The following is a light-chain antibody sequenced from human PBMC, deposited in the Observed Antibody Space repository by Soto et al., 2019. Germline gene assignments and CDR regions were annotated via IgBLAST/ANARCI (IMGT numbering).Light chain of an antibody. CDR1: QSVGTN. Sequence: EIVMTQSPATLSVSPGARATLSCRASQSVGTNLAWYQQKPGQAPRLLIYGASTRATGIPARFTGSGSGTEFTLTISSLQSEDFAVYHCQQHNNWPLWTFGQGTKVDIK. V-gene: IGKV3-15*01. CDR2: GAS. CDR3: QQHNNWPLWT. J-gene: IGKJ1*01.